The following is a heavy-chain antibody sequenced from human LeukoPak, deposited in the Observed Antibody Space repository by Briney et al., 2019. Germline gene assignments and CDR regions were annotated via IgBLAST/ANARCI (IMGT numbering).Heavy chain of an antibody. CDR2: IGWNSGSI. J-gene: IGHJ4*02. Sequence: GGSLRLSCAASGFTFDDYAMHWVRQAPGKGLEWVSGIGWNSGSIGYADSVKGRFTISRDNAKNSLYLQMNSLRAEDTALYYCAKDIGPSGKWLAVFDYWGQGTLVTVSS. CDR3: AKDIGPSGKWLAVFDY. V-gene: IGHV3-9*01. D-gene: IGHD6-19*01. CDR1: GFTFDDYA.